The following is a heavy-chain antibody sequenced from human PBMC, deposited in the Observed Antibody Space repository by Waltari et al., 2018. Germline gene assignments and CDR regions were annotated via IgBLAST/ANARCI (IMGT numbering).Heavy chain of an antibody. Sequence: QVQLVQSGAEVKKPGSSVKVSCKASGGTFSSYAISWVRQAPGQGLEWMGGIIPIFGTANYAQKFQGRVTITADESTSTAYMELSSLRAEDTAVYYCARDLGTAGLGGITGTTGYWGQGTLVTVSS. D-gene: IGHD1-20*01. J-gene: IGHJ4*02. CDR2: IIPIFGTA. CDR3: ARDLGTAGLGGITGTTGY. V-gene: IGHV1-69*01. CDR1: GGTFSSYA.